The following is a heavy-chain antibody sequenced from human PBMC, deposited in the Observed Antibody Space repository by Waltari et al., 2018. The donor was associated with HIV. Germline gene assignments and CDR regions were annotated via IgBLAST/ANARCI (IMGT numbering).Heavy chain of an antibody. Sequence: EVQLVESGGGLVQPGGSLRFSCAASGFTFSSYWMSWVRQAPGKGLEWVANIKQDGSEIYYVDSVKGRFTISRDNAKNSLYLQMNSLRAEDTAVYFCARRGGRSSPLGYWGQGTLVTVSS. CDR1: GFTFSSYW. V-gene: IGHV3-7*01. CDR3: ARRGGRSSPLGY. D-gene: IGHD6-13*01. CDR2: IKQDGSEI. J-gene: IGHJ4*02.